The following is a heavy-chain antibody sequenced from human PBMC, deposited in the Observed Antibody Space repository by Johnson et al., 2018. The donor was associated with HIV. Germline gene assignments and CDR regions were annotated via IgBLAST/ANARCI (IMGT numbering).Heavy chain of an antibody. CDR3: AKLGLLAVADDAFDI. J-gene: IGHJ3*02. Sequence: VQLVESGGGLVQPGGSLRLSCVASGFTVGTKYMSWIRQAPGKGLEWVSVIYSGGSTYYADSVKGRFTISRDNSKNTLYLQMNSLRAEDTAVYYCAKLGLLAVADDAFDIWGQGTMVTVSS. CDR2: IYSGGST. V-gene: IGHV3-66*01. D-gene: IGHD6-19*01. CDR1: GFTVGTKY.